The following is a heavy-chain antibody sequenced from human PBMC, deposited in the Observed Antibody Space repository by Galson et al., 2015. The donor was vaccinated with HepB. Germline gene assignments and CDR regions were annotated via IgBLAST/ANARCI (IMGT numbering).Heavy chain of an antibody. J-gene: IGHJ3*02. CDR2: IWSDGSIE. D-gene: IGHD3-10*01. CDR1: GFTFSNYA. V-gene: IGHV3-33*01. Sequence: SLRLSCAASGFTFSNYAMHWVRQTPGKGLEWVALIWSDGSIEFYADSVKGRFTISRDNSKNTLYLQMNSLRAEDTAVYYCAREGRGSGNAFDIWGQGTMVTVSS. CDR3: AREGRGSGNAFDI.